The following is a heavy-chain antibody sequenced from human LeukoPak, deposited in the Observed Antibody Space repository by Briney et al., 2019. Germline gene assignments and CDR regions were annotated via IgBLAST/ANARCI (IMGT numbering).Heavy chain of an antibody. Sequence: ASVKVSCKASGGTFSSYAISWVRQAPGQGLEWMRGIIPIFGTANYAQKFQDRVTITADESTSTAYMELSSLRSEDTAVYYCATCHGWSGRGGYYYYGMDVWGQGTTVTVSS. CDR2: IIPIFGTA. J-gene: IGHJ6*02. D-gene: IGHD1-26*01. CDR1: GGTFSSYA. V-gene: IGHV1-69*13. CDR3: ATCHGWSGRGGYYYYGMDV.